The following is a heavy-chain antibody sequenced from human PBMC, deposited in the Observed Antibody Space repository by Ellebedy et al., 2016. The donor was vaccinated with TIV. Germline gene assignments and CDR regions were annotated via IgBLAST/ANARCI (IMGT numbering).Heavy chain of an antibody. V-gene: IGHV3-23*01. Sequence: GESLKISXAASGFTFSSYSMSWVRQAPGKGLEWVSTISGTSDIINYADSVKGRFTISRDNSKKTLYLQMNSLRAEDTAIYYCVDPPNDYWGQGTLVTVSS. J-gene: IGHJ4*02. CDR1: GFTFSSYS. CDR3: VDPPNDY. CDR2: ISGTSDII.